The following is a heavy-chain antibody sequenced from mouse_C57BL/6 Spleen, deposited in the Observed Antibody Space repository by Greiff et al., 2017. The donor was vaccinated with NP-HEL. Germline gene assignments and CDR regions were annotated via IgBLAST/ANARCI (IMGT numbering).Heavy chain of an antibody. D-gene: IGHD2-3*01. J-gene: IGHJ2*01. CDR2: IDPSDSYT. CDR1: GYTFTSYW. V-gene: IGHV1-59*01. Sequence: VQLQQPGAELVRPGTSVKLSCKASGYTFTSYWMHWVKQRPGQGLEWIGVIDPSDSYTNYNQKFKGKATLTVDTSSSTAYMQLSSLTSEDSAVYYCVDGYYDYWGQGTTLTVSS. CDR3: VDGYYDY.